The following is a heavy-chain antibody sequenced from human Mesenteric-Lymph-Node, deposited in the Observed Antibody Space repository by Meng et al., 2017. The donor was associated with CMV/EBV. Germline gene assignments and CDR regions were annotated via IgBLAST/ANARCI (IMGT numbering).Heavy chain of an antibody. CDR2: IKQDGSEK. CDR1: GFTFSSYA. CDR3: ASGDYYDSSGYQRHYYYGMDV. J-gene: IGHJ6*02. D-gene: IGHD3-22*01. V-gene: IGHV3-7*01. Sequence: GESLKISCAASGFTFSSYAMHWVRQAPGKGLEWVANIKQDGSEKYYVDSVKGRFTISRDNAKNSLYLQMNSLRAEDTAVYYCASGDYYDSSGYQRHYYYGMDVWGQGTTVTVSS.